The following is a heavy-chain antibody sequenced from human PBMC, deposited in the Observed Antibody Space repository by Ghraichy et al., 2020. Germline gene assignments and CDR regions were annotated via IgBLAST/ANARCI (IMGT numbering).Heavy chain of an antibody. V-gene: IGHV3-23*01. Sequence: GGSLRLSCAASGFTFSSYAMSWVRQAPGKGLEWVSAISGSGGSTYYAYSLNGRFTISRDKSKNTLYLQMNSLRAEDTAVYYCAKRHYYDSSGSHFDYWGQGTLVTVSS. CDR1: GFTFSSYA. J-gene: IGHJ4*02. CDR2: ISGSGGST. D-gene: IGHD3-22*01. CDR3: AKRHYYDSSGSHFDY.